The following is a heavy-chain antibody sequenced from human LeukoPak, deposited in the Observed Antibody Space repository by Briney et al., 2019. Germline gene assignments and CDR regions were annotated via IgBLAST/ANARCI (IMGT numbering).Heavy chain of an antibody. CDR3: ATTPTTTGDATFDY. Sequence: PSETLSLTCTVSGGSISSGDYYWSWIRQPPGKGLEWIGYIYYSGSTYYNPSLKSRVTISVDTSKNQFSLKLSSVTAADTAVYYCATTPTTTGDATFDYWGQGTLVTVSS. CDR2: IYYSGST. D-gene: IGHD7-27*01. CDR1: GGSISSGDYY. V-gene: IGHV4-30-4*01. J-gene: IGHJ4*02.